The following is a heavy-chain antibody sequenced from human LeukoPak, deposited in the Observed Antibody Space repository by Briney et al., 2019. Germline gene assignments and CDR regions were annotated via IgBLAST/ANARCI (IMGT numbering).Heavy chain of an antibody. V-gene: IGHV3-30*18. J-gene: IGHJ4*02. CDR2: ISYDGSNK. CDR3: AKPTPLLSAAMAGSEY. CDR1: GFTFSNYG. Sequence: GSLRLSCAASGFTFSNYGMHWVRQAPGKGLEWVAIISYDGSNKNHADSVKGRFSISRDNSKNTLYLQMNSLRAEDTAVYYCAKPTPLLSAAMAGSEYWGQGTLVTVCS. D-gene: IGHD2-2*01.